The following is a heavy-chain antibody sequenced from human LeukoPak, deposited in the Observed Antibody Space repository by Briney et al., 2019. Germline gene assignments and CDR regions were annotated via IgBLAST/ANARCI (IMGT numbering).Heavy chain of an antibody. CDR2: IYYSGST. D-gene: IGHD1-26*01. V-gene: IGHV4-59*01. CDR3: ARGGDGSYSPVPYYYYGMDV. J-gene: IGHJ6*02. CDR1: GGSISSYY. Sequence: SETLSLTCTVSGGSISSYYWSWIRQPPGKGLEWIGYIYYSGSTNYNPSLKSRVTISVDTSKNQFSLKLSSVTAADTAVYYCARGGDGSYSPVPYYYYGMDVWGQGTTVTVSS.